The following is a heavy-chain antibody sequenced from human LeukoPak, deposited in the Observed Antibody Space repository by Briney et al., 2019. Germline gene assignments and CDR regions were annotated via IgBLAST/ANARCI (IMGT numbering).Heavy chain of an antibody. D-gene: IGHD3-22*01. CDR1: GGSISSYY. Sequence: SETLCLTCTVSGGSISSYYWSWIRQPPGKGLDLIGYIYHGGSTNYNPSLKSRVTISVDTSKNQFSLKLSSVTAADTAVYYCARISSGYYYFDYWGQGTLVTVSS. V-gene: IGHV4-59*01. CDR3: ARISSGYYYFDY. CDR2: IYHGGST. J-gene: IGHJ4*02.